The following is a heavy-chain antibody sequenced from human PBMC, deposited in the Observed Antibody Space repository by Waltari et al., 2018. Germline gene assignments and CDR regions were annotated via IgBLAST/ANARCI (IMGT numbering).Heavy chain of an antibody. D-gene: IGHD5-12*01. CDR2: ISINGAT. Sequence: QLQLQESVPGLVKPSETLSLTCSVSGAYITSTKHYWGWIRQPPGQGLEWIATISINGATYSSPSLRGRFTVSRDTSMNYVSLKLGSVTAADTAVYYCATYIGASVGTAAFDVWGQGTMVTVSS. V-gene: IGHV4-39*02. CDR1: GAYITSTKHY. CDR3: ATYIGASVGTAAFDV. J-gene: IGHJ3*01.